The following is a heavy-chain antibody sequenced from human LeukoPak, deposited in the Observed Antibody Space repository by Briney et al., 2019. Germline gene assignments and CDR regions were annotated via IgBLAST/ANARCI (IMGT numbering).Heavy chain of an antibody. J-gene: IGHJ4*02. Sequence: SETLSLTCTVSGGSLSSYYWSWIRQPAGKGLEWIGRIYTSGSTNYNPSLKSRVTMSVDTSKNQFSLKLSSVTAADTAVYYCAREGGSSGWYPFDYWGQGTLVTVSS. V-gene: IGHV4-4*07. CDR1: GGSLSSYY. CDR3: AREGGSSGWYPFDY. CDR2: IYTSGST. D-gene: IGHD6-19*01.